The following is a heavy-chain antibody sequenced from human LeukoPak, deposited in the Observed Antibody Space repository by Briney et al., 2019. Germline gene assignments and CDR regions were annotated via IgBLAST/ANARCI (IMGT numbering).Heavy chain of an antibody. Sequence: GASVKVSCKASGYTFTGYYIHWVRQAPGQGLEWMGWINPNTGGTNYAQKLQGRVTMTTDTSTSTAYMELRSLRSDDTAVYYCARGFVGATRGSFDYWGQGTLVTVSS. CDR2: INPNTGGT. J-gene: IGHJ4*02. V-gene: IGHV1-2*02. D-gene: IGHD1-26*01. CDR3: ARGFVGATRGSFDY. CDR1: GYTFTGYY.